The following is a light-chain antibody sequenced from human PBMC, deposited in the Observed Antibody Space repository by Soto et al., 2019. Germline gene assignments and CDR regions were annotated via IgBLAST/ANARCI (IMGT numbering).Light chain of an antibody. J-gene: IGKJ1*01. V-gene: IGKV1-5*01. CDR3: QQYHTYPWT. CDR2: DAS. CDR1: QSVTNW. Sequence: DIQMTQSPSTLSASVGDRVTITCRASQSVTNWLAWYQQKPGKAPNLLIYDASTLASGVSSRFSGSGSGTEFTLTISSLQPDDFATYYCQQYHTYPWTFGQGTKVEV.